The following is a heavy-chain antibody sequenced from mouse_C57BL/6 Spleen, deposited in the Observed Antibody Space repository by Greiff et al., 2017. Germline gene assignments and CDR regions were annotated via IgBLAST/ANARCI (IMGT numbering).Heavy chain of an antibody. CDR1: GYTFTDYN. J-gene: IGHJ4*01. Sequence: DVQLQESGPELVKPGASVKIPCKASGYTFTDYNMDWVKQSHGKSLEWIGDINPNNGGTIYNQKFKGKATLTVDKSSSTAYMELRSLTSEDTAVYYCARRVIYYDYDGMDYWGQGTSVTVSS. CDR2: INPNNGGT. V-gene: IGHV1-18*01. D-gene: IGHD2-1*01. CDR3: ARRVIYYDYDGMDY.